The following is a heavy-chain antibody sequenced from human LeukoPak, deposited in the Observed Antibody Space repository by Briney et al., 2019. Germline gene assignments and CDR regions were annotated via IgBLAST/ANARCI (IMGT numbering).Heavy chain of an antibody. CDR2: ISKTETSI. Sequence: PGGSLRLSCTASGLNFSVYYMTWIRQAPGSGLGAPGNGLEWLSHISKTETSIYSADSVRGRFTISRDNAANSLYLHMNSLRAEDTAVYYCVAGVALDYWGQGALVTVSS. J-gene: IGHJ4*02. D-gene: IGHD3-3*01. CDR1: GLNFSVYY. CDR3: VAGVALDY. V-gene: IGHV3-11*01.